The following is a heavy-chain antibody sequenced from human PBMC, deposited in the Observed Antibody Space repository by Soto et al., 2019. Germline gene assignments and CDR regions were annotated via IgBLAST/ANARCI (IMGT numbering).Heavy chain of an antibody. CDR2: IYTSGST. V-gene: IGHV4-4*07. CDR3: ARDSIGDYGYDSSGSGLDY. Sequence: PSETLSLTCTVSVGSSSSYYWSWMRQPAGKGLEWIGRIYTSGSTNYNPSLKSRVTMSVDTSKNQFSLKLSSVTAADTAVYYCARDSIGDYGYDSSGSGLDYWGQGTLVTVSS. J-gene: IGHJ4*02. CDR1: VGSSSSYY. D-gene: IGHD3-22*01.